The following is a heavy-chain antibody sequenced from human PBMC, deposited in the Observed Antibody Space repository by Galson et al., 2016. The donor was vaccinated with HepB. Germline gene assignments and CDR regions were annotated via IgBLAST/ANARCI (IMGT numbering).Heavy chain of an antibody. D-gene: IGHD3-10*01. V-gene: IGHV3-15*01. CDR1: GFTFSDAW. Sequence: SLRLSCAASGFTFSDAWMSWVRQIPGKGLEWVARIKDPIDRKTEAETVSYAAPVKGRFIISRDNSKSTLYLHMNSLKTEDTGLYYCATYGSGRKFDFWGQGTLVTVSP. CDR3: ATYGSGRKFDF. CDR2: IKDPIDRKTEAETV. J-gene: IGHJ4*02.